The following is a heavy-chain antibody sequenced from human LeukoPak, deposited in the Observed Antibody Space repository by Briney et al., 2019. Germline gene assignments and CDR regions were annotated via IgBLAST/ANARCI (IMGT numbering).Heavy chain of an antibody. D-gene: IGHD5-12*01. CDR2: TIPIFGTA. CDR1: GYTLTELS. V-gene: IGHV1-69*13. J-gene: IGHJ5*02. Sequence: SVKVSCKVSGYTLTELSMHWVRQAPGQGLEWMGGTIPIFGTANYAQKFQGRVTITADESTSTAYMELSSLRSEDTAVYYCARDSNPQGSSVMGGYNLWGQGTLVTVSS. CDR3: ARDSNPQGSSVMGGYNL.